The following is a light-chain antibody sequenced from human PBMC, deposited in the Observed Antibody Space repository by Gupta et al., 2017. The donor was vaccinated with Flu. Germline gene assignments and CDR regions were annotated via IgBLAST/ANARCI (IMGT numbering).Light chain of an antibody. CDR1: SSNIGAGYD. Sequence: QSVLTQPPSVSGAPGQRVTIPCTGGSSNIGAGYDVHWYQQLPGTAPKLLIYGNSNRPSGVPDRFSGSKSGTSASLAITGLQAEDEADYYCQSYDSSLSGSKVVFGGGTKLTVL. V-gene: IGLV1-40*01. CDR3: QSYDSSLSGSKVV. J-gene: IGLJ2*01. CDR2: GNS.